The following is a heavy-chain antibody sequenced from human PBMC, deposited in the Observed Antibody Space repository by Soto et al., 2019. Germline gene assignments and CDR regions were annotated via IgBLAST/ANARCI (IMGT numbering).Heavy chain of an antibody. V-gene: IGHV3-33*08. Sequence: QVQLVESGGGVVQPGRSLRLSCAASGFVFSPYAMHWVRQAPGKGLEWVAVIWYDGSNKYYADSVKGRFTISRDNSKNTLYLQMNSLRAEDTAVYYCARDPDSSGYYYVGFGDYWGQGTLVTVSS. CDR3: ARDPDSSGYYYVGFGDY. CDR1: GFVFSPYA. CDR2: IWYDGSNK. J-gene: IGHJ4*02. D-gene: IGHD3-22*01.